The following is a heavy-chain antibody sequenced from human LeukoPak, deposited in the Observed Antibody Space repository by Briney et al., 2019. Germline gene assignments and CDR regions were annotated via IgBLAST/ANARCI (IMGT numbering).Heavy chain of an antibody. CDR1: GGSISSYY. J-gene: IGHJ5*02. V-gene: IGHV4-59*01. Sequence: SETLSLTCTVSGGSISSYYWSWIRQPPGKGLEWIGYIYYSGSTNYNPPLKSRVTISVDTSKNQFSLKLSSVTAADTAVYYCARGNEGFDPWGQGTLVTVSS. CDR2: IYYSGST. CDR3: ARGNEGFDP. D-gene: IGHD1-1*01.